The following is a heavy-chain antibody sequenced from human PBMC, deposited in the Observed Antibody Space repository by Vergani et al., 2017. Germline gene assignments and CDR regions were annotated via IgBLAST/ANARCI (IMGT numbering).Heavy chain of an antibody. Sequence: QVQLVQSGAEVKKPGASVKVSCKASGYTFTSYAMHWVPQAPGQRLEWMGWINAGNGNNKYSQKFQGSVTITRDTSASTAYMELSSLRSEDTAVYYCARDKTMVRGVMWWFDPWGQGTLVTVSS. D-gene: IGHD3-10*01. CDR2: INAGNGNN. J-gene: IGHJ5*02. V-gene: IGHV1-3*01. CDR1: GYTFTSYA. CDR3: ARDKTMVRGVMWWFDP.